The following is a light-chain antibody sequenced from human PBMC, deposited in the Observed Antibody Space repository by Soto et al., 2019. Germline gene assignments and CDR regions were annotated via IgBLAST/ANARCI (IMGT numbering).Light chain of an antibody. CDR3: QQYDTSPET. CDR1: QSVSSSY. J-gene: IGKJ1*01. CDR2: GTS. Sequence: EIVLTQSPGTLSLSPGERATLSCRASQSVSSSYLAWYQHKPGQAPRLLMYGTSSRATGIPDRFSGSWSGTDFTLTISRLEPEDFAVYYCQQYDTSPETFGQGTKVEIK. V-gene: IGKV3-20*01.